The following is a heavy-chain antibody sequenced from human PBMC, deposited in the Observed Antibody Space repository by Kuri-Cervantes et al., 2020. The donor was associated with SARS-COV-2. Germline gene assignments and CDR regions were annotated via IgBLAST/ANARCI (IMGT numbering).Heavy chain of an antibody. CDR1: GFTFSSYS. D-gene: IGHD1-26*01. CDR2: ISSSSSTI. J-gene: IGHJ6*02. Sequence: GESLKISCAASGFTFSSYSMNWVRQAPGKGLEWVSYISSSSSTIYYADSVKGRFTISRDNAKNSLYLQMNSLRDEDTAVYYCAREAPCRIVGAICYGMDVWGQGTLVTVSS. CDR3: AREAPCRIVGAICYGMDV. V-gene: IGHV3-48*02.